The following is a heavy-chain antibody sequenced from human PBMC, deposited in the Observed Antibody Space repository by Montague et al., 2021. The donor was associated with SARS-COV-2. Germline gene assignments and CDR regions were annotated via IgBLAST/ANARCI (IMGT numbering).Heavy chain of an antibody. CDR1: GFTFSSYA. V-gene: IGHV3-30*03. CDR3: AREPKPVGYSYGYTFFEY. Sequence: SLRLSCAASGFTFSSYALHWVRQAPGKGPEWVAVISYNGRNTQYGDSVXGRATISRDNSKNTLYLQVNSLRTDDTAVYYCAREPKPVGYSYGYTFFEYWGQGSLVTVSS. D-gene: IGHD5-18*01. J-gene: IGHJ4*02. CDR2: ISYNGRNT.